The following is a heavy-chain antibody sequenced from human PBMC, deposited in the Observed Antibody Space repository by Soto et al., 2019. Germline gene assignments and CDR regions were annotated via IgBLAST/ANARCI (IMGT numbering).Heavy chain of an antibody. D-gene: IGHD3-10*01. J-gene: IGHJ6*03. CDR1: GYSFTSYW. CDR2: IYPGDSET. Sequence: GESLKISCKGSGYSFTSYWIGWVRQMPGKGLEWMGIIYPGDSETRYSPYFQGQVTISADKSISTAYLQWSSLKASDTAMYYCVRHSRDYYGSGSYFHYYYMDVWGKGTTVTVSS. CDR3: VRHSRDYYGSGSYFHYYYMDV. V-gene: IGHV5-51*01.